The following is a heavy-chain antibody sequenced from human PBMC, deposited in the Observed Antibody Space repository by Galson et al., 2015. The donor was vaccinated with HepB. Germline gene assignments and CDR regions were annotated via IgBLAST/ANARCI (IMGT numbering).Heavy chain of an antibody. CDR3: ARSYYYDSNGAFDI. J-gene: IGHJ3*02. CDR2: IYSGGST. CDR1: GFTVSINY. D-gene: IGHD3-22*01. Sequence: SLRLSCAASGFTVSINYMNWVRQAPGKGLEWVSVIYSGGSTYYADSVKGRFTISRDNSKNTLYLQMNSLRAEDTAVYYCARSYYYDSNGAFDIWGQGTMVTVSS. V-gene: IGHV3-53*01.